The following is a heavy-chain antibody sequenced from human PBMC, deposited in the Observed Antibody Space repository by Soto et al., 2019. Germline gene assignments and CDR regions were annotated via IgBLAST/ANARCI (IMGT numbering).Heavy chain of an antibody. CDR1: GFTFSSYA. CDR2: ISYDGSNK. V-gene: IGHV3-30-3*01. D-gene: IGHD3-3*01. CDR3: ARDGGNVLGFLEWLPSRWFDP. Sequence: QVQLVESGGGVVQPGRSLRLSCAASGFTFSSYAMHWVRQAPGKGLEWVAVISYDGSNKYYADSVKGRFTISRDNSKNTLYLQMNSLRAEDTAVYYCARDGGNVLGFLEWLPSRWFDPWGQGTLVTVSS. J-gene: IGHJ5*02.